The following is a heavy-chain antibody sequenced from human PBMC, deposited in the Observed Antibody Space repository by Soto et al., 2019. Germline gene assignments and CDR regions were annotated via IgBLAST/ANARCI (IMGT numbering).Heavy chain of an antibody. D-gene: IGHD3-3*01. Sequence: SETLSLTCTVSGGSISSYYWSWIRQPPGKGLEWIGYIYYSGSTNYNPSLKSRVTISVDTSKNQFSLNLSSVTAADTAVYYCARLYDFPNTYYFDYWGQGTLVTVSA. CDR2: IYYSGST. J-gene: IGHJ4*02. CDR3: ARLYDFPNTYYFDY. CDR1: GGSISSYY. V-gene: IGHV4-59*01.